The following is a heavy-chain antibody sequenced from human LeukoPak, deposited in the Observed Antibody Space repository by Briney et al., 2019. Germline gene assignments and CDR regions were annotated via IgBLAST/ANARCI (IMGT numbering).Heavy chain of an antibody. Sequence: SETLSLTCTVSGGSISSSDYFWGWIRQPPGKWLEWIGSIYYSGSTYYNPSLKSRVTISVDTSKNQFTLKLSSVTAADTAVYYCASRRGSFDAFDIWGQGTMVTVSS. J-gene: IGHJ3*02. CDR2: IYYSGST. CDR3: ASRRGSFDAFDI. CDR1: GGSISSSDYF. V-gene: IGHV4-39*01. D-gene: IGHD3-10*01.